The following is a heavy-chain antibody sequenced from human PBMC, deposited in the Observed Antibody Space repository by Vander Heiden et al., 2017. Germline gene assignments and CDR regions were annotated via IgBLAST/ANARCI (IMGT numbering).Heavy chain of an antibody. CDR3: ARDKVGATSAWNDAFDI. J-gene: IGHJ3*02. CDR2: ISSSSSTI. Sequence: EVQRVESGGVLVQPGGLLRPSRAAFGITISNHTISWVRPDPGKGLEWVSYISSSSSTIYYADSVKGRFTISRDNAKNSLYLQMNSLRAEDTAVYYCARDKVGATSAWNDAFDIWGQGTMVTVSS. D-gene: IGHD1-26*01. CDR1: GITISNHT. V-gene: IGHV3-48*01.